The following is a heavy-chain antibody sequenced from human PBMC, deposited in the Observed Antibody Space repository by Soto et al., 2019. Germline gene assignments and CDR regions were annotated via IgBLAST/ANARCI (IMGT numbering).Heavy chain of an antibody. CDR3: ARDWGIGDALDI. CDR1: GFTFSDHY. J-gene: IGHJ3*02. V-gene: IGHV3-72*01. Sequence: GGSLRLSCAASGFTFSDHYMDWVRQAPGKGLEWVGRTRNKANSYTTEYAASVKGRFTISRDDSKNSLYLQMNSLKTEDTAVYFSARDWGIGDALDIWGQGTMVTVSS. CDR2: TRNKANSYTT. D-gene: IGHD3-16*01.